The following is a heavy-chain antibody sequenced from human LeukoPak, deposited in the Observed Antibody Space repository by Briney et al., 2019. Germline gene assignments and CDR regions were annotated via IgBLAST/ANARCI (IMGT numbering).Heavy chain of an antibody. CDR3: ARAGLGITIFGVVPYYFDY. J-gene: IGHJ4*02. CDR1: GYTFTSYG. D-gene: IGHD3-3*01. CDR2: ISAYNGNT. Sequence: ASVKVSCKASGYTFTSYGISWVRQAPGQGLEWMGWISAYNGNTNYAQKLQGRVTMTTDTSTSTAYMELRSLRSEDTAVYYCARAGLGITIFGVVPYYFDYWGQGTLVTVSS. V-gene: IGHV1-18*01.